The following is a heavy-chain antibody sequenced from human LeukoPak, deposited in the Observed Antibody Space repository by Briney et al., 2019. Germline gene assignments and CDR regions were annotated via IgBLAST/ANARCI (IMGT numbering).Heavy chain of an antibody. V-gene: IGHV1-2*02. CDR1: GYTFTGYY. D-gene: IGHD3-16*02. Sequence: ASVKVSCKASGYTFTGYYMHWVRQAPGQGLEWMGWINPSSGGTNYAQKFQGRVTMTRDTSISTAYMELRSLRSDDTAVYYCARGGGELSLYGFDPWGQGTLVTVSS. CDR3: ARGGGELSLYGFDP. CDR2: INPSSGGT. J-gene: IGHJ5*02.